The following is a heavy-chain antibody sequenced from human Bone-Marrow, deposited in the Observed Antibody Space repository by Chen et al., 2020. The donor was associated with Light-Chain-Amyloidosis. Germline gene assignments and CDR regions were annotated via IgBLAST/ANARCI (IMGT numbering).Heavy chain of an antibody. Sequence: QVQLQESGPGLVKPSGTLSLTCAVSGGSISSSNWWSWVRQPPGKGLEWIGEIYHSGSTNYNPSLKRRVTISVDKSKNQCSLKLSSVTAADTAVYYCARAVRIAARRAGGYYGMDVWGQGTTVTVSS. J-gene: IGHJ6*02. CDR3: ARAVRIAARRAGGYYGMDV. CDR2: IYHSGST. CDR1: GGSISSSNW. V-gene: IGHV4-4*02. D-gene: IGHD6-6*01.